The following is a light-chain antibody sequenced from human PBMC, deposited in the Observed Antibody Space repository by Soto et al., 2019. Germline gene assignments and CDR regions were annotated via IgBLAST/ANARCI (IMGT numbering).Light chain of an antibody. V-gene: IGKV4-1*01. CDR1: QTILDSSNTKNY. Sequence: DIVMTQSPDSLAVSLGERATINCKSSQTILDSSNTKNYLAWYQQKPGQPPKLPIYWASPRESGVPDRFRGSGSGTAFTLTISGLQAEDVAVDYCQQYYSTPYTFGPGTKLEIK. J-gene: IGKJ2*01. CDR3: QQYYSTPYT. CDR2: WAS.